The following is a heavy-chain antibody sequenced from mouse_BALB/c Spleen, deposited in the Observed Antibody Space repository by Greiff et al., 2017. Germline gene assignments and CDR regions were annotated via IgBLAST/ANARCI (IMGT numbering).Heavy chain of an antibody. D-gene: IGHD2-4*01. Sequence: VQLQQSGPSLVQPSQSLSITCTVSGFSLTSYGVHWVRQSPGKGLEWLGVIWRGGSTDYNAAFMSRLSITKDNSKSQVFFKMNSLQADDTAIYYCAKNGAMITHYYAMDYWGQGTSVTVSS. CDR3: AKNGAMITHYYAMDY. CDR2: IWRGGST. V-gene: IGHV2-5-1*01. J-gene: IGHJ4*01. CDR1: GFSLTSYG.